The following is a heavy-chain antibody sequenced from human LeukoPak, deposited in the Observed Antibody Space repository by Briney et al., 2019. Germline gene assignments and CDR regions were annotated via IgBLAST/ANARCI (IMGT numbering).Heavy chain of an antibody. CDR1: GVSVSRGTYF. Sequence: SETLSLTCTVSGVSVSRGTYFWSWIRQPPGKGLAWIGYIYYDGGTKYNPSLTRRVSISLDTPKNQFSLKMSSVTGADTAIYFCARVISGATWYFHLWGRGTLVTVSS. D-gene: IGHD1-26*01. CDR2: IYYDGGT. CDR3: ARVISGATWYFHL. V-gene: IGHV4-61*01. J-gene: IGHJ2*01.